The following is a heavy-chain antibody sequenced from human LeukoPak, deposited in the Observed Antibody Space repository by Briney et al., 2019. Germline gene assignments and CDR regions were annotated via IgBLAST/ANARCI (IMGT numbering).Heavy chain of an antibody. Sequence: ASVKVSCKASAYTVSTYYLHWVRQAPGQGLEWMGMINPSDGSTSYAQKFQGRVTMTRDKPTSTVYMELRSLRSEDTAVYYCARVRARDYYYYYRDVWGKGTTVTVSS. J-gene: IGHJ6*03. CDR3: ARVRARDYYYYYRDV. CDR1: AYTVSTYY. CDR2: INPSDGST. V-gene: IGHV1-46*01.